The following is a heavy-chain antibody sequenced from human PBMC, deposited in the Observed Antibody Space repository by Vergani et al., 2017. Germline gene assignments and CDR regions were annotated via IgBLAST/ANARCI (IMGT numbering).Heavy chain of an antibody. CDR1: GYTLTELS. CDR3: AIEPVTYYYDSSGYDYAFDI. J-gene: IGHJ3*02. V-gene: IGHV1-24*01. Sequence: QVQLVQSGAEVKKPGASVKVSCKVSGYTLTELSMHWVRQAPGKGVEWMGGFDPEDGETIYAQKFQGRVTLTEDTSTDTAYMELSSLRSEDTAVYYCAIEPVTYYYDSSGYDYAFDIWGQGTMVTVSS. D-gene: IGHD3-22*01. CDR2: FDPEDGET.